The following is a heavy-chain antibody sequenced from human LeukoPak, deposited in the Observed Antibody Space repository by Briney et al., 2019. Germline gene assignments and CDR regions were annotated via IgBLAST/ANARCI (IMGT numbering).Heavy chain of an antibody. CDR2: ISGSGGST. D-gene: IGHD6-13*01. Sequence: GASLRLSCAASGFTFSSYAMSWVRQAPGKGLEWVSAISGSGGSTYYADSVKGRFTISRDNSKNTLYLEMNSLRAEDTAVYYCAREVGAAAGTGFDYWGQGTLVTVSS. J-gene: IGHJ4*02. CDR3: AREVGAAAGTGFDY. V-gene: IGHV3-23*01. CDR1: GFTFSSYA.